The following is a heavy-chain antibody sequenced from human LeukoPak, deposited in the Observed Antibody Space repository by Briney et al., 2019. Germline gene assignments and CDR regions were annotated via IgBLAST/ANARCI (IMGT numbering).Heavy chain of an antibody. J-gene: IGHJ1*01. D-gene: IGHD3-22*01. Sequence: SETLSLTCTVSGGSISSGGYYWSWIRQHPGKGLEWIGYICYSGSTYYNPSLKSRVTISVDTSKNQFSLKLSSVTAADTAVYYCARGKTYYYDGSGYSPFSVEYFQHWGQGTLVTVSS. CDR3: ARGKTYYYDGSGYSPFSVEYFQH. V-gene: IGHV4-31*03. CDR2: ICYSGST. CDR1: GGSISSGGYY.